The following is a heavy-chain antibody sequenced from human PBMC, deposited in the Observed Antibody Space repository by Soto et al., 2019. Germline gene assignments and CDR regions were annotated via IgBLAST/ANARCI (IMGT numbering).Heavy chain of an antibody. CDR3: ARYVQVGSHPYYFDS. V-gene: IGHV3-74*01. Sequence: EVQLVESGGGLVQPGGSLRLSCAASEFTFSTYWIHWVRQVPGKGLVWVSRIKSDGSSTYYADSVKGRFTISRDNAKKTLYLQMKSLRDEDTAVYYCARYVQVGSHPYYFDSWGQGTLVTVSS. CDR2: IKSDGSST. D-gene: IGHD1-26*01. J-gene: IGHJ4*02. CDR1: EFTFSTYW.